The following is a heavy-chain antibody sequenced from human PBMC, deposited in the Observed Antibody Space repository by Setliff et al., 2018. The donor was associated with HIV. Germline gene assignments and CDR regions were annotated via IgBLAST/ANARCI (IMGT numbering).Heavy chain of an antibody. D-gene: IGHD3-3*01. J-gene: IGHJ4*02. V-gene: IGHV3-33*06. CDR1: GFTFSDYN. CDR3: VKDVVKFWSGSGALDF. Sequence: LSLSCAMSGFTFSDYNIYWVRQSPDKGLEWVALIWIDGNRKEYADSVKGRFNILRDDSKKTVDLQMNSLRADDTAVYYCVKDVVKFWSGSGALDFWGPGTLVTVSS. CDR2: IWIDGNRK.